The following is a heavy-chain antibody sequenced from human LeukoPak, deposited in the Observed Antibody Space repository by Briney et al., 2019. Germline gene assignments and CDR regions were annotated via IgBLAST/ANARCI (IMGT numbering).Heavy chain of an antibody. D-gene: IGHD3-22*01. Sequence: ASVKVSCKASGYTFTGYYMHWVRQAPGQGLEWMGWINPNSGGTNYAQKFQGRVTVTRDTSISTAYMELSRLRSDDTAVYYCARSRHYDSSGYYRYWGQGTLVTVSS. CDR3: ARSRHYDSSGYYRY. J-gene: IGHJ4*02. V-gene: IGHV1-2*02. CDR1: GYTFTGYY. CDR2: INPNSGGT.